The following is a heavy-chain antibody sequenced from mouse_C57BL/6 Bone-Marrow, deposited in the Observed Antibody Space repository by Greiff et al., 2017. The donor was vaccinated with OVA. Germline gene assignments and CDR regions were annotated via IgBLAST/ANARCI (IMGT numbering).Heavy chain of an antibody. CDR3: ASETAQAAWFAY. Sequence: VQLQQSGAELVKPGASVKMSCKASGYTFTSYWITWVKQRPGQGLEWIGDIYPGSGSTNYNEKFKSKATLTVDTSSSTAYMQLSSLTSEDSAVYYCASETAQAAWFAYWGQGTLVTVSA. D-gene: IGHD3-2*02. V-gene: IGHV1-55*01. CDR1: GYTFTSYW. J-gene: IGHJ3*01. CDR2: IYPGSGST.